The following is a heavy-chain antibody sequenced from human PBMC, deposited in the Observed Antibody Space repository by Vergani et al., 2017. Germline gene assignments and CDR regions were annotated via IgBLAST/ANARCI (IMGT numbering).Heavy chain of an antibody. Sequence: QVQLQQWGAGLLKPSETLSLTCAVYGGSFSGYYWSWIRQPPGKGLEWIGEINHSGSTNYNPSLKSRVTISVDTSKNQFSLKLSSVTAADTAVYYCARDGTYYYVSSGPTYFDYWGQGTLVTVSS. CDR3: ARDGTYYYVSSGPTYFDY. CDR1: GGSFSGYY. D-gene: IGHD3-22*01. J-gene: IGHJ4*02. V-gene: IGHV4-34*01. CDR2: INHSGST.